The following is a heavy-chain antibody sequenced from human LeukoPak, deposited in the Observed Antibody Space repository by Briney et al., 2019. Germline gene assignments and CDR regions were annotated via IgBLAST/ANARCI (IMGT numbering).Heavy chain of an antibody. CDR3: ARGSLAAGFDC. CDR1: GGSFSGYY. CDR2: INHSGGT. J-gene: IGHJ4*02. D-gene: IGHD6-13*01. Sequence: SETLSLTCAVYGGSFSGYYWSWIRQPPGKGREWIGEINHSGGTNYNPSLKSRVTISVDTSKNQFSLKLSSVTAADTAVYYCARGSLAAGFDCWGQGTLVTVSS. V-gene: IGHV4-34*01.